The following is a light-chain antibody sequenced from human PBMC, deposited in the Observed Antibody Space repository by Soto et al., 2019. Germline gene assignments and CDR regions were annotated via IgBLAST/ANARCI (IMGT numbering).Light chain of an antibody. Sequence: EIVLTQSPGTVSLSPGERATLSCRASQSVGNNYLAWYQKKRGQAPRLLISGASRRATGVLDRFSGSGTGTDFSLTISRLEHEDSEVYYCQQYASSPLTFGHGTKLEIK. J-gene: IGKJ2*01. V-gene: IGKV3-20*01. CDR3: QQYASSPLT. CDR2: GAS. CDR1: QSVGNNY.